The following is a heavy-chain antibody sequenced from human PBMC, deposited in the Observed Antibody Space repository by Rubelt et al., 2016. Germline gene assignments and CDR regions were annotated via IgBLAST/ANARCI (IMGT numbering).Heavy chain of an antibody. Sequence: QVQLQQWGAGLLKPSETLSLTCAVYGGSFSGYYWSWIRQPPGKGLEWIGEINHRGSTNYNPSLKSRVTKAVDTSKNQFSLKRSSVTAADTAVYYCARVYGDYYFDYWGQGTLVTVSS. J-gene: IGHJ4*02. CDR1: GGSFSGYY. CDR3: ARVYGDYYFDY. V-gene: IGHV4-34*01. CDR2: INHRGST. D-gene: IGHD4-17*01.